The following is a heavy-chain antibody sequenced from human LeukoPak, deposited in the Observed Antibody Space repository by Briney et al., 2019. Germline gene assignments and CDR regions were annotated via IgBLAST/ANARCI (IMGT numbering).Heavy chain of an antibody. CDR3: ARDHKTWIQLEYYFDY. D-gene: IGHD5-18*01. CDR1: RFTFSRYW. V-gene: IGHV3-48*04. J-gene: IGHJ4*02. CDR2: ISSSGSTI. Sequence: GGSLRLSWAASRFTFSRYWMRWVRQAPGKGLEWVSYISSSGSTIYYADSVKGRFTISRDNAKNSLYLQMNSLRAEDTAVYYCARDHKTWIQLEYYFDYWGQGTLVTVSS.